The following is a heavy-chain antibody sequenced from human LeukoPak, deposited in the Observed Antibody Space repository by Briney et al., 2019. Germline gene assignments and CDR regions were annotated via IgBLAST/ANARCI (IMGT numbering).Heavy chain of an antibody. J-gene: IGHJ4*02. CDR1: GGSISSYY. D-gene: IGHD1-26*01. CDR2: VYYSGSA. V-gene: IGHV4-59*01. Sequence: SETLSLTCTVSGGSISSYYWSWIRQPPTKVVEWIGYVYYSGSAHYNPSLKSRVTISVDTSKNQFSLKVSSVTAADTAIYHCAGGTYYYFDYWGQGTLVTVSS. CDR3: AGGTYYYFDY.